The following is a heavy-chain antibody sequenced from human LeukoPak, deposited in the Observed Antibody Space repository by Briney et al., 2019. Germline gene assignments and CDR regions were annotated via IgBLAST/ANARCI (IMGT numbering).Heavy chain of an antibody. Sequence: GGSLRLSCAASGFIFSNYVMHWVRQPPGKGLEWVAVISYDGSNKYSADSVKGRFTISRDNAKNSLYLQMNSLRDEDTAVYYCARDPGGGWYPGGVDYWGQGTLVTVSS. V-gene: IGHV3-30-3*01. J-gene: IGHJ4*02. D-gene: IGHD6-19*01. CDR1: GFIFSNYV. CDR3: ARDPGGGWYPGGVDY. CDR2: ISYDGSNK.